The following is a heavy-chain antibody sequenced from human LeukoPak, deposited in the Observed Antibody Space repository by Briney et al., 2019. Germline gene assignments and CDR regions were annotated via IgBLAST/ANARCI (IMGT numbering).Heavy chain of an antibody. J-gene: IGHJ6*03. V-gene: IGHV4-34*01. Sequence: PSETLSLTCAVSGGTFSGYYWSWIRQPPGKGLEWIGEINHSRSNNYNPSLKRRVTISVDTSKNQYSLKLSSVTAADTAVYYCARGLNFQSSGYYYVSDYYYMDVWGKGTTVTVSS. CDR3: ARGLNFQSSGYYYVSDYYYMDV. D-gene: IGHD3-22*01. CDR2: INHSRSN. CDR1: GGTFSGYY.